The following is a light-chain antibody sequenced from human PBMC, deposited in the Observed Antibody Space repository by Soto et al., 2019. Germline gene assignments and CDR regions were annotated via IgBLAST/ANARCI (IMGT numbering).Light chain of an antibody. CDR3: QAYDYSLTAFV. J-gene: IGLJ3*02. Sequence: QAVVTQPPSVSGAPGQRVTISCTGNNSNLGAGYDVHWYQQLPGAAPKLVIFGNRNRPSGVPERFSGSKSGTSASLAITGLQAEDEADYYCQAYDYSLTAFVFGGWTKVTVL. CDR2: GNR. V-gene: IGLV1-40*01. CDR1: NSNLGAGYD.